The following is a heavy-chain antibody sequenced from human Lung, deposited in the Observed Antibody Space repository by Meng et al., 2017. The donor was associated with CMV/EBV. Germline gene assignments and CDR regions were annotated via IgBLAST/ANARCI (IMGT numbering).Heavy chain of an antibody. J-gene: IGHJ6*02. D-gene: IGHD2-2*01. Sequence: SXXVSXXASRNTFSSYTLTWVRQAPGQGLEWMGGIIPIFDIANYAQSFRGRVTITADTSTSTGYMELSGLRSEDTAVYYCAVYCGTTSCYDGYGMDVWGQGTXVTVAS. CDR2: IIPIFDIA. V-gene: IGHV1-69*10. CDR1: RNTFSSYT. CDR3: AVYCGTTSCYDGYGMDV.